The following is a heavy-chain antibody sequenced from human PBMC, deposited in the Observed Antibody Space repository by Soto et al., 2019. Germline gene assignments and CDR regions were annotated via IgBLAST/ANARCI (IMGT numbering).Heavy chain of an antibody. CDR1: GGSISSGGYY. CDR2: IYYSGST. D-gene: IGHD3-22*01. V-gene: IGHV4-31*03. CDR3: ARGTYYYDSSGYYYAHGGMDV. Sequence: PSETLSLTCTVSGGSISSGGYYWSWIRQHPGKGLEWIGYIYYSGSTYYNPSLKSRVTISVDTSKNQFSLKLSSVTAADTAVYYCARGTYYYDSSGYYYAHGGMDVWGQGTKVTVSS. J-gene: IGHJ6*02.